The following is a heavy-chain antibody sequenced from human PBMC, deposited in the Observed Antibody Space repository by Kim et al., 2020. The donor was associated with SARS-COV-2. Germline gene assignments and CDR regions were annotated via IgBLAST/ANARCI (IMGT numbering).Heavy chain of an antibody. J-gene: IGHJ3*02. V-gene: IGHV4-34*01. Sequence: SETLSLTCAVYGGSFSGYYCSWIRQPPGKGLEWIGEINHSGSTNYNPSLKSRVTISVDTSKNQFSLKQSSVTAADTAVYYCARWFIAVARDAFDIWGQGTMVTVSS. CDR2: INHSGST. CDR3: ARWFIAVARDAFDI. D-gene: IGHD6-19*01. CDR1: GGSFSGYY.